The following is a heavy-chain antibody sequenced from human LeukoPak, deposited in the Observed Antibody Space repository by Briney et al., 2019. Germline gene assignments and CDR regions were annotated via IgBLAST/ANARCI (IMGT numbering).Heavy chain of an antibody. CDR3: ASLPPTTVVHASDI. D-gene: IGHD4-23*01. CDR2: IYSGGST. CDR1: GFTVSSNY. Sequence: GGSLRLSCAASGFTVSSNYVSWVRQAPGKGLEWVSVIYSGGSTYYADSVKGRFTISRDNSKNTLYLQMNSLRAEDTAVYYCASLPPTTVVHASDIWGQGTMVTVSS. V-gene: IGHV3-66*01. J-gene: IGHJ3*02.